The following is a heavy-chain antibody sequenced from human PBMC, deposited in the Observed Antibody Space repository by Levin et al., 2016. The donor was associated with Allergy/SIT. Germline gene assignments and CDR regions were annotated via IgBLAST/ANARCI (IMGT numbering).Heavy chain of an antibody. CDR2: IIPIFGTA. Sequence: SVKVSCKASGGTFSSYAISWVRQAPGQGLEWMGGIIPIFGTANYAQKFQGRVTITADESTSTAYMELSSLRSEDTAVYYCVVVPAAEISYGMDVWGQGTTVTVSS. CDR3: VVVPAAEISYGMDV. J-gene: IGHJ6*02. D-gene: IGHD2-2*01. CDR1: GGTFSSYA. V-gene: IGHV1-69*13.